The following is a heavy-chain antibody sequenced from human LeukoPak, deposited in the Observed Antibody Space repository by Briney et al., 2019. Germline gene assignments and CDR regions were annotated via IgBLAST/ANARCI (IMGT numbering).Heavy chain of an antibody. CDR2: TIPILGIA. J-gene: IGHJ5*02. D-gene: IGHD3-10*01. CDR3: ARVAGDGYYYGSGSYRNWFDP. CDR1: GGTFSSYA. V-gene: IGHV1-69*04. Sequence: GASVKVSCKASGGTFSSYAISWVRQAPGQGLEWMGRTIPILGIANYAQKFQGRVTITADKSTSTAYMELSSLRSEDTAVYYCARVAGDGYYYGSGSYRNWFDPWGQGTLVTVSS.